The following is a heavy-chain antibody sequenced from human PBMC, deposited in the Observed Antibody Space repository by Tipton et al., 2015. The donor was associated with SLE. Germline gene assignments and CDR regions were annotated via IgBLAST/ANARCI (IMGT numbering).Heavy chain of an antibody. Sequence: SLRLSCAASGFTFGDYAMSWVRQAPGKGLEWVGFIRSKAYGGTTEYAASVKGRFTISRDDSKSIAYLQMNSLKAEDTAVYYCAKDLFFVVVTHDAFDIWGQGTMVTVSS. CDR3: AKDLFFVVVTHDAFDI. D-gene: IGHD2-21*02. CDR1: GFTFGDYA. V-gene: IGHV3-49*04. CDR2: IRSKAYGGTT. J-gene: IGHJ3*02.